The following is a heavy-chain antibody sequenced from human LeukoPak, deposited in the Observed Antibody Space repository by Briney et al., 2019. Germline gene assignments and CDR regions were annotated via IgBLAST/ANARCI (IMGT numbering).Heavy chain of an antibody. V-gene: IGHV3-30*04. J-gene: IGHJ4*02. CDR3: ARAELLSLDY. D-gene: IGHD1-7*01. CDR1: GFTFSSYA. Sequence: GRSLRLSCAASGFTFSSYAMHWVCQAPGRGREWVVVISYDGSNKYYADSMMGRFTISRDNSKNTLYLQMNSLRAEDTALYYCARAELLSLDYWGQGTLVTVSS. CDR2: ISYDGSNK.